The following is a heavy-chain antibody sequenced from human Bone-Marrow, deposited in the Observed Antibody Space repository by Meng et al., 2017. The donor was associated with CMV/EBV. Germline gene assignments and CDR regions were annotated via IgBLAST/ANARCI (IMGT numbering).Heavy chain of an antibody. Sequence: GESLKISCAGSGFTFSSYAMHWVRQAPGKGLEWVAVISYDGTDEYYADSVKGRFTISRDNSKTTLYLQMNSLRAEDTAVHYCARGPSYFDFWSGYDYWGQGTLVTVSS. D-gene: IGHD3-3*01. V-gene: IGHV3-30*04. CDR2: ISYDGTDE. CDR3: ARGPSYFDFWSGYDY. J-gene: IGHJ4*02. CDR1: GFTFSSYA.